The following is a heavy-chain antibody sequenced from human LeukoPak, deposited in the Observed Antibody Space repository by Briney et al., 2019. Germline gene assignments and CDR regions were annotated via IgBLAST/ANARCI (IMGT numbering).Heavy chain of an antibody. CDR1: GGSISSGGYY. V-gene: IGHV4-39*01. D-gene: IGHD3-22*01. Sequence: SETLSLTCTVSGGSISSGGYYWGWIRQPPGKGLEWIGSIYYSGSTYYNPSLKSRVTISVDTSKNQFSLKLSSVTAADTAVYYCARLGDSSGYYYDYWGQGTLVTVSS. CDR2: IYYSGST. CDR3: ARLGDSSGYYYDY. J-gene: IGHJ4*02.